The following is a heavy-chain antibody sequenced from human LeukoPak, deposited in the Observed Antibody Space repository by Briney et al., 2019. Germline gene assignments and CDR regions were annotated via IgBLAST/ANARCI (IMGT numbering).Heavy chain of an antibody. CDR3: ARDRRSSGWSDY. CDR2: ISYDGSNK. CDR1: GFTFSSYA. D-gene: IGHD6-19*01. Sequence: PGGSLRLSCAASGFTFSSYAMHWVRQAPGKGLEWVAVISYDGSNKYYADSVKGRFTISRDNSKNTLYLQMNSLRAEDTAVYYCARDRRSSGWSDYWGQGTLVTVSS. J-gene: IGHJ4*02. V-gene: IGHV3-30-3*01.